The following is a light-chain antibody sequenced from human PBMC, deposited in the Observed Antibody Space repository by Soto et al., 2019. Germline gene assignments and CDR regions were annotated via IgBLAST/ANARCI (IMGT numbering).Light chain of an antibody. CDR1: QSVSTN. J-gene: IGKJ1*01. CDR2: GAS. CDR3: QKYNNWPRT. Sequence: EIVLTQSPATLSLSPGERATLSCRASQSVSTNLAWYQHKPGQAPRLLIYGASTRATGIPARFSGSGSETEFTLNITRLKSEDFAVYYCQKYNNWPRTLGHGNKGAIK. V-gene: IGKV3-15*01.